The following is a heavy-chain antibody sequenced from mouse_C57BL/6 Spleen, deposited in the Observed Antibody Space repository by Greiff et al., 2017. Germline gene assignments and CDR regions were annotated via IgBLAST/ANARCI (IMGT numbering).Heavy chain of an antibody. V-gene: IGHV2-5*01. Sequence: QVQLQQSGPGLVQPSQSLSITCTVSGFSLTSYGVHWVRQSPGKGLEWLGVICRGGSTDYNAAFMSRLSITKDNSKSQVFFKMNSLQADDNAIYYCAKNEKIHYYAMDYWGQGTSVTVSS. CDR1: GFSLTSYG. CDR2: ICRGGST. CDR3: AKNEKIHYYAMDY. J-gene: IGHJ4*01.